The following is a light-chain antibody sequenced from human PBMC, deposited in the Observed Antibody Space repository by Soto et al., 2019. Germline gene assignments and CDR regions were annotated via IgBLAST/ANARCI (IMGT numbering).Light chain of an antibody. CDR3: QHDSKWPT. CDR1: ESVSGN. J-gene: IGKJ5*01. V-gene: IGKV3-15*01. Sequence: EIVMTQSPATLSVSPGERATLSCRARESVSGNLAWYQQKPCQAPRLLIYDTVSRATAIPARFSGSGSVTEFTLTSSGLQSDDVAVYYYQHDSKWPTFCQGTRLEIK. CDR2: DTV.